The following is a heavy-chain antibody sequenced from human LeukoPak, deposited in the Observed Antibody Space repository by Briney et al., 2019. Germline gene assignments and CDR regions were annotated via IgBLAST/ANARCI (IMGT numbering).Heavy chain of an antibody. CDR1: GGSISSSSYY. V-gene: IGHV4-39*01. J-gene: IGHJ4*02. D-gene: IGHD3-10*01. CDR3: ARHVSSMVRGLMYFDY. Sequence: SETLSLTCSVSGGSISSSSYYWGWIRQPPGEGLEWIGSLYYSGSTYYNASLKSRVTISVDTYKNQFSLKLNSVTAADTAVHYCARHVSSMVRGLMYFDYWGQGTLVTVSS. CDR2: LYYSGST.